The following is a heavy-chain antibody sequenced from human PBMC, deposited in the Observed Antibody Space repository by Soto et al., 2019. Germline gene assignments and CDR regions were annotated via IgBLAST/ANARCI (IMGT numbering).Heavy chain of an antibody. Sequence: QVQLQESGPGLVKPSQTLSLTRTVSGGSISSGDYYWSWIRQHPGKGLEWIGYIYYRGSTYYTPSLKSRVTISVDTSKNQFSLKLSSVTAADTAVYYCARWWSGSRQGFDPWGQGTLVTVSS. V-gene: IGHV4-31*03. J-gene: IGHJ5*02. CDR3: ARWWSGSRQGFDP. CDR2: IYYRGST. D-gene: IGHD3-3*01. CDR1: GGSISSGDYY.